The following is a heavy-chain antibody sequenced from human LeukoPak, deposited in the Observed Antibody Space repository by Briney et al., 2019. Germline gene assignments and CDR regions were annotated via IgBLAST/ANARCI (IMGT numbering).Heavy chain of an antibody. V-gene: IGHV4-38-2*02. D-gene: IGHD3-22*01. CDR3: ARNCYDSSDYFDP. Sequence: PSETLSLTCTVSGYSISSGYYWGWIRRPPGPRLEWIGSFYYGGSTYYNPSLKSRVTISVDTSKNQISLKLNSVTAADTAVYYCARNCYDSSDYFDPWGQGALVTVSS. CDR2: FYYGGST. J-gene: IGHJ5*02. CDR1: GYSISSGYY.